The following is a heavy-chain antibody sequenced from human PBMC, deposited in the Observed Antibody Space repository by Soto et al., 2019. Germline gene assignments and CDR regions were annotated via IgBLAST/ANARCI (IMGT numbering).Heavy chain of an antibody. CDR1: GFTFDDYA. CDR2: ISWNGAAT. D-gene: IGHD3-10*01. CDR3: ANLPLYGSGFDC. Sequence: EAHLVESGGGSVQPGRSLRLSCVASGFTFDDYAIHWVRQAPGKGLEWVSGISWNGAATGYADSVKGRFTISRDNAKNSLYLQMSSLRTEDTAIYYCANLPLYGSGFDCWGQGTLVTVSS. J-gene: IGHJ4*02. V-gene: IGHV3-9*01.